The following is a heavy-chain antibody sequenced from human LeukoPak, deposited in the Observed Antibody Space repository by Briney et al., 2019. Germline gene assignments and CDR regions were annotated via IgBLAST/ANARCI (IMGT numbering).Heavy chain of an antibody. CDR2: INHSGST. CDR3: ARGSRWGITMVRGVIVKHTPVLDY. D-gene: IGHD3-10*01. V-gene: IGHV4-34*01. Sequence: SETLSLTCAVYGGSFSGYYWSWIRQPPGKGLEWIGEINHSGSTNYNPSLKSRVTISVDTSKNQFSLKLSSVTAADTAVYYCARGSRWGITMVRGVIVKHTPVLDYWGQGTLVTVSS. CDR1: GGSFSGYY. J-gene: IGHJ4*02.